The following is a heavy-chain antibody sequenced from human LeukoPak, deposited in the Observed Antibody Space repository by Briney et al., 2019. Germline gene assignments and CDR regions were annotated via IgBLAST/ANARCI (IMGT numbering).Heavy chain of an antibody. J-gene: IGHJ4*02. Sequence: GGSLRPSCAVSGLTSSRHWMSWVRQTPEKGLEWVANIKEDASEENYVDSVKGRFTISRDNAKNSLYLQMNSLRAEDTAVYYCAIAAGWELGYWGQGTLVTVSS. CDR2: IKEDASEE. CDR1: GLTSSRHW. D-gene: IGHD6-25*01. V-gene: IGHV3-7*01. CDR3: AIAAGWELGY.